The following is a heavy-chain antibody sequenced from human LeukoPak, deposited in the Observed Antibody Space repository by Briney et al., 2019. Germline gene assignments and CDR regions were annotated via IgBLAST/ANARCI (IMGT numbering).Heavy chain of an antibody. CDR3: ARVVVVPAAIGDV. J-gene: IGHJ6*04. V-gene: IGHV4-59*12. CDR1: GGSISSYY. D-gene: IGHD2-2*02. Sequence: SETLSLTCTVSGGSISSYYWSWIRQPPGKGLEWIGYIYYSGSTNYNPSLKSRVTISVDTSKNQFSLKLSSVTAADTAVYYCARVVVVPAAIGDVWGKGTTVTVSS. CDR2: IYYSGST.